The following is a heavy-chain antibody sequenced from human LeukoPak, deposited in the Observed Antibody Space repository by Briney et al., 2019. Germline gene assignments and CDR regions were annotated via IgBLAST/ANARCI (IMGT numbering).Heavy chain of an antibody. CDR2: IWYDGSNK. D-gene: IGHD6-13*01. V-gene: IGHV3-33*01. Sequence: PGGSLRLSCAASGFTFSSYRVHWVREAPGKGLEGVADIWYDGSNKYYADSVKGRFTISRDNSKNTLYLQMNSLRAEDTAVYYCARWGSSFIFDYWGQGTLVTVSS. J-gene: IGHJ4*02. CDR3: ARWGSSFIFDY. CDR1: GFTFSSYR.